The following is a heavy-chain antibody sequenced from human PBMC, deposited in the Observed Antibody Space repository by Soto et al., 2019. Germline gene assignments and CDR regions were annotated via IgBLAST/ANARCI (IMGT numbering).Heavy chain of an antibody. V-gene: IGHV4-34*01. CDR2: INHSECT. CDR3: ARGGMGYYGSGRGDWFDP. J-gene: IGHJ5*02. D-gene: IGHD3-10*01. CDR1: GGSFSGYY. Sequence: QVQLQQWGAGLLKPSETLSLTCAVYGGSFSGYYWSWIRQPPGKGLEWIGEINHSECTNSTPPPKRRVTMSVDXXKXQXXLKLSSVTAADTAVYYCARGGMGYYGSGRGDWFDPWGQGTLVTVSS.